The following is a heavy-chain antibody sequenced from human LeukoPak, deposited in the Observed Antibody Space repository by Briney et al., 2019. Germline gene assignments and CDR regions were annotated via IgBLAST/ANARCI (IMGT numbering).Heavy chain of an antibody. J-gene: IGHJ4*01. V-gene: IGHV3-23*01. CDR3: AKGTRVVVAAKGYSFDY. CDR1: GFTFSSYA. CDR2: ISGPGGGT. Sequence: GGSLRLSCAASGFTFSSYAMSWVRQAPGKGLEWVSGISGPGGGTYYADSVRGRFTISRDNSKNTLYMQMNTLRAEDTAVYYCAKGTRVVVAAKGYSFDYWGHGTLVTVSS. D-gene: IGHD2-15*01.